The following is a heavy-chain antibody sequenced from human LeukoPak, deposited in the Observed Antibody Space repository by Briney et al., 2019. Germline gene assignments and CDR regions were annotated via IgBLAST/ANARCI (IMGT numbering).Heavy chain of an antibody. V-gene: IGHV4-39*01. D-gene: IGHD3-3*01. CDR1: GGSISSSSYY. Sequence: SETLSLTCTVSGGSISSSSYYWGWIRQPPGKGLEWIGSIYYSGSTYYNPSLKSRVTISVDTSKNQFSLKLSSVTAADTAVYYCARRLGYYDFWSGCYNAFDIWGQGTMVTVSS. CDR3: ARRLGYYDFWSGCYNAFDI. CDR2: IYYSGST. J-gene: IGHJ3*02.